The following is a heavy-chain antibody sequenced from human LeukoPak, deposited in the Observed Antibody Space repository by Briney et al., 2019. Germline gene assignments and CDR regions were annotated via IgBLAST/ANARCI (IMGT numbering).Heavy chain of an antibody. Sequence: GGLLRLSCAASEFTLRRYGMHSVRQAPGKGLEWVALISYDGSNKYYADSVKGRFTISRDNSKNTLYLQMNSLRPEDTAVYYCAKIAAADRAYYYYYMDVWGKGTTVTVSS. J-gene: IGHJ6*03. V-gene: IGHV3-30*18. CDR1: EFTLRRYG. CDR3: AKIAAADRAYYYYYMDV. D-gene: IGHD6-13*01. CDR2: ISYDGSNK.